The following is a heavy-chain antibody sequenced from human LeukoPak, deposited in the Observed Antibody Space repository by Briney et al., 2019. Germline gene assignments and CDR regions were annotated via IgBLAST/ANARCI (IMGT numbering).Heavy chain of an antibody. J-gene: IGHJ4*02. D-gene: IGHD1-1*01. CDR2: IYHSGST. V-gene: IGHV4-30-2*01. CDR3: ARDTTGDSD. Sequence: PSETLSLTCTVSGGSISSGGYYWSWIRQPPGKGLEWIGYIYHSGSTYYNPSLKRRVTISADRSKNQFSLKLSSVTAADTAVYYCARDTTGDSDWGQGTLVTVSS. CDR1: GGSISSGGYY.